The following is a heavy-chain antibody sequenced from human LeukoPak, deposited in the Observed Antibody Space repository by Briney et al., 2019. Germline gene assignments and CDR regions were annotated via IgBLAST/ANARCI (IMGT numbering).Heavy chain of an antibody. CDR1: RFTFSDYY. V-gene: IGHV3-11*04. D-gene: IGHD5-18*01. CDR3: ARDGYSFGHDFDY. Sequence: PGGSLRLSCAASRFTFSDYYMSWIRQAPGKGLEWVSYISSGGSTIYYADSVKGRFTISRDNAKNTLYLQMNSLRAEDTAVYYCARDGYSFGHDFDYWGQGTLVTVSS. J-gene: IGHJ4*02. CDR2: ISSGGSTI.